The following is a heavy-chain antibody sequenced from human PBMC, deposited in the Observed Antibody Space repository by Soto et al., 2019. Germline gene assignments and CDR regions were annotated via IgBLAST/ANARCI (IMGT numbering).Heavy chain of an antibody. CDR3: ARTTYYDYVWGSYRYSGPFDY. Sequence: SETLSLTCAVYGGSFSGYYWSWIRQPPGKGLEWIGEINHSGSTNYNPSLKSRVTISVDTSKNQFSLKLSSVTAADTAVYYCARTTYYDYVWGSYRYSGPFDYWGQGTLVTVSS. V-gene: IGHV4-34*01. D-gene: IGHD3-16*02. CDR1: GGSFSGYY. CDR2: INHSGST. J-gene: IGHJ4*02.